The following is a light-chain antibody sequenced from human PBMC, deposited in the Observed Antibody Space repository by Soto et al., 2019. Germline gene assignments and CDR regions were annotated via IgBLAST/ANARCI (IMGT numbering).Light chain of an antibody. J-gene: IGLJ2*01. V-gene: IGLV2-14*03. Sequence: QAVVTQPASVSGSPGQSITISCTGTSSDVGRYKLVSWYQQHPGKAPKLMIYDVTYRPSGVSNRFSGSKSGNTASLTISGLQAEDEADYYCSSYTTSSTLIFGGGTKLTVL. CDR1: SSDVGRYKL. CDR2: DVT. CDR3: SSYTTSSTLI.